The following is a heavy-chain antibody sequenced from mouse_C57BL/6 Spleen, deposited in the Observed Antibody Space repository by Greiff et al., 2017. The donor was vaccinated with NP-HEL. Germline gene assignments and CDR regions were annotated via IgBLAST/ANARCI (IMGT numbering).Heavy chain of an antibody. J-gene: IGHJ2*01. CDR1: GYAFSSSW. V-gene: IGHV1-82*01. CDR2: IYPGDGDT. Sequence: VQLQQSGPELVKPGASVKISCKASGYAFSSSWMNWVKQRPGKGLEWIGRIYPGDGDTNYNGKFKDKATLTADKSSSTAYMQLSSLTSEDSAVYFCARRGLGRENYFDYWGQGTTLTVSS. CDR3: ARRGLGRENYFDY. D-gene: IGHD3-3*01.